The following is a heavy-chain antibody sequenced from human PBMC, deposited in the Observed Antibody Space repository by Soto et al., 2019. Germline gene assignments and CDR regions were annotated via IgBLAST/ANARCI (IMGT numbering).Heavy chain of an antibody. J-gene: IGHJ4*02. CDR2: ISPHNRNT. D-gene: IGHD3-9*01. CDR3: ARDEGGYDILTGYYKAHHFDQ. V-gene: IGHV1-18*01. Sequence: QVQLVQSGAEVKKPGDSVKVSCKASGYTFGHFYITWVRQAPGQGLEWMGAISPHNRNTNYAEKFLGRVTMTTDTSTTTAYMELRSLRSDDTAVYYCARDEGGYDILTGYYKAHHFDQWGQGALVTVSS. CDR1: GYTFGHFY.